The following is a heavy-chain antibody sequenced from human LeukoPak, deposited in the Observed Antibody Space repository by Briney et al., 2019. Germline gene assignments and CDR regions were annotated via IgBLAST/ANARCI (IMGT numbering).Heavy chain of an antibody. Sequence: GGSLRLSCDASGFLFSDYTMNWVRQAPGKGLEWVSSVSYSGTYTFYPDSVTGRFTISRDNAKNSLYLQMDNLRVDDSGLYNCVRDLRFIGGSNWFDPWGQGTQVILSS. CDR3: VRDLRFIGGSNWFDP. D-gene: IGHD3-3*01. CDR1: GFLFSDYT. V-gene: IGHV3-21*01. CDR2: VSYSGTYT. J-gene: IGHJ5*02.